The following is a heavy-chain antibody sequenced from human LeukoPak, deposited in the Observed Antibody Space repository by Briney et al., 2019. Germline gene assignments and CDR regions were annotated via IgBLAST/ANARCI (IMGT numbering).Heavy chain of an antibody. CDR2: INLNNGAT. CDR3: ARDGDSTAPDFDF. J-gene: IGHJ4*02. Sequence: GASVKVSCKASGFTFTAYYLYWVRQAPGQGLECVGFINLNNGATGYAQNFQGRVTMTGDTSISTAFMELSSLRSDDTAVYYCARDGDSTAPDFDFWGQGALVTVSS. CDR1: GFTFTAYY. D-gene: IGHD2-21*02. V-gene: IGHV1-2*02.